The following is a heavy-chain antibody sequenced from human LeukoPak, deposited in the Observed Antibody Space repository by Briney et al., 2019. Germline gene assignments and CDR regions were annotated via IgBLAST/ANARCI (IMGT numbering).Heavy chain of an antibody. CDR1: GGSISSSSYY. V-gene: IGHV4-39*01. J-gene: IGHJ6*02. Sequence: SETLSVTCTVSGGSISSSSYYWGWIRQPPGKGLEWIGSIYYSGSTYYNPSLKSRVTISVDTSKNQFSLKLSSVTAADTAVYYCARQPIYTWNNCSGGSCYSRYYYYYGMDVWGQGTTVTVSS. CDR2: IYYSGST. D-gene: IGHD2-15*01. CDR3: ARQPIYTWNNCSGGSCYSRYYYYYGMDV.